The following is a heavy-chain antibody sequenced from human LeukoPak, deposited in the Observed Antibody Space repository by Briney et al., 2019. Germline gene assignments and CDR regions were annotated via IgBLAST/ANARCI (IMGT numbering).Heavy chain of an antibody. D-gene: IGHD3-22*01. V-gene: IGHV1-46*01. CDR2: INPSGGST. CDR3: ARVYYDSSGYPQGMDV. CDR1: GYTFTSYY. Sequence: ASVKVSCKASGYTFTSYYMHWVRQAPGQGLEWMGIINPSGGSTSYAQKFQGRVTMTRDMSTSTVYMELSSLRSEDTAVYYCARVYYDSSGYPQGMDVWGKGTTVTVSS. J-gene: IGHJ6*03.